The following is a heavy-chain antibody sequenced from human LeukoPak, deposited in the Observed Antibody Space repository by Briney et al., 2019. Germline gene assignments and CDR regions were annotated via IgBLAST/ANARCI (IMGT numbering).Heavy chain of an antibody. CDR2: ISGSGGST. V-gene: IGHV3-23*01. CDR3: AKGGRFTMIVTYFDY. CDR1: GFTFSSYA. J-gene: IGHJ4*02. D-gene: IGHD3-22*01. Sequence: GGSLRLSCAASGFTFSSYAMSWVRQAPGKGLEWVSAISGSGGSTYYADSVTGRFTISRDNSKNTLYLQMNSLRAEDTAVYYCAKGGRFTMIVTYFDYWGQGTLVTVSS.